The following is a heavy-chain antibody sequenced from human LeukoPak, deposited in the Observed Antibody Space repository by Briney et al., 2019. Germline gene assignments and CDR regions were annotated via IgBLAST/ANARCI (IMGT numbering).Heavy chain of an antibody. J-gene: IGHJ6*03. D-gene: IGHD3-10*01. CDR3: ARDGANKVRGVHYYYMDV. Sequence: ASVKVSCKASGFTFTSSAMHWVRQAPGQGLEWMGRINPNSGGTNYAQKFQGRVTMTRDTSINTAYMELSRLTSDDTAVYYCARDGANKVRGVHYYYMDVWGKGTTVTVSS. CDR1: GFTFTSSA. V-gene: IGHV1-2*06. CDR2: INPNSGGT.